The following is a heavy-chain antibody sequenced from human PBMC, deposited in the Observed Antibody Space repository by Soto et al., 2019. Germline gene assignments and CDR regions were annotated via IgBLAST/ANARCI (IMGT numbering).Heavy chain of an antibody. CDR1: GFTFDAYG. J-gene: IGHJ6*02. CDR3: ARDHVVVAATFRASYYGMDV. V-gene: IGHV3-20*04. CDR2: INWNGGST. Sequence: RPGGCMRLSCAACGFTFDAYGMSWVRQAPGKGLEWVSGINWNGGSTGYADSVKGRFTISRDNSKNTLYLQMNSLRAEDTAVYYCARDHVVVAATFRASYYGMDVWGQGTTVTVSS. D-gene: IGHD2-15*01.